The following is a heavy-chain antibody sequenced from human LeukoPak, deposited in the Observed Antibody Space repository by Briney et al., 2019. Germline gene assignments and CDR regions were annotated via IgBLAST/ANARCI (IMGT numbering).Heavy chain of an antibody. CDR3: ARETYYYDSSGYYLYYFDY. CDR2: ISSSGSTI. D-gene: IGHD3-22*01. CDR1: GFTLSRYS. J-gene: IGHJ4*02. Sequence: PGGSLRLSCAASGFTLSRYSMNWVRQAPGKGLEWVSYISSSGSTIYYADSVKGRFTISRDNAKNSLYLQMNSLRAEDTAVYYCARETYYYDSSGYYLYYFDYWGQGTLVTVSS. V-gene: IGHV3-48*04.